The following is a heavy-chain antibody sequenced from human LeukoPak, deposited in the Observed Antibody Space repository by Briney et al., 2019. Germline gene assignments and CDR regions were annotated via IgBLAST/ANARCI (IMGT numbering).Heavy chain of an antibody. D-gene: IGHD3-22*01. Sequence: ASVKVSCKASGYTLTGFYMHWVRQAPGQGLEWMGWINPYSGGTNYAQKFQGRVTMTRDTSISTAYMDLSRLRSDETAVYYCARDEDASSDNAFDIWGQGTMVTVSS. CDR2: INPYSGGT. CDR3: ARDEDASSDNAFDI. V-gene: IGHV1-2*02. CDR1: GYTLTGFY. J-gene: IGHJ3*02.